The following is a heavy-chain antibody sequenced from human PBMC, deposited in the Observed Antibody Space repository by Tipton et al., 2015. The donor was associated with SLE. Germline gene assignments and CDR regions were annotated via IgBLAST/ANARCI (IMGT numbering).Heavy chain of an antibody. CDR1: GFSFRRNG. CDR2: IPHHGKNQ. Sequence: SLRLSCAASGFSFRRNGMHWVRQAPGKGLEWVAFIPHHGKNQYYADSVKGRFTISRDSYKNILYLQMNSLRHEDTGIYYCAKDPPDYGMNVWGQGTMVTVSS. J-gene: IGHJ6*02. CDR3: AKDPPDYGMNV. V-gene: IGHV3-30*02.